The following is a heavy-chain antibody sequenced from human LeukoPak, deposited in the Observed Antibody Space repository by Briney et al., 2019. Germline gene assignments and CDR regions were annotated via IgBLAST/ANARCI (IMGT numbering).Heavy chain of an antibody. D-gene: IGHD3-22*01. CDR3: AKGGANNYYDSSGYLPLDY. V-gene: IGHV3-23*01. CDR2: IRGSGGST. J-gene: IGHJ4*02. Sequence: GGSLRLSCAASGFTFSSYAMSWVRQAPGKGLEWVSAIRGSGGSTYYADSVKGRFTISRDNSKNTLYLQMNSLRAEDTAVYYCAKGGANNYYDSSGYLPLDYWGQGTLVTVSS. CDR1: GFTFSSYA.